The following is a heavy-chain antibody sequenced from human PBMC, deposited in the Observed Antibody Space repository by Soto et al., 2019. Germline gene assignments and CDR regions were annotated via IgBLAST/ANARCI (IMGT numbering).Heavy chain of an antibody. J-gene: IGHJ6*02. CDR1: GDTFSSYA. V-gene: IGHV1-69*08. Sequence: QVQPVQSGAELKKTGSSVKVSCRASGDTFSSYAVNWVRQAPGRGLEWMGRIITVLGTTNYAQKFKGRLTITAEKSTKTVYMELSSLRSEDTAVYYCARRRYCGYDCYHKHYYGMDVWGQGTTVTV. CDR2: IITVLGTT. D-gene: IGHD2-21*01. CDR3: ARRRYCGYDCYHKHYYGMDV.